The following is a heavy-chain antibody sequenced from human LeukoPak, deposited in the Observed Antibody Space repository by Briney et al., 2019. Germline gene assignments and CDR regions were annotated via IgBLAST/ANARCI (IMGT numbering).Heavy chain of an antibody. Sequence: SETLSLTCTVSGGSISSSSYYWGWIRQPPGKGLEWIGSIYYSGSTYYNPSLKSRVTISVDTSKNQFSLKLSSVTAADTAVYYCARGRGPNMTTVTMVDYWGQGTLVTVSS. CDR2: IYYSGST. V-gene: IGHV4-39*07. J-gene: IGHJ4*02. CDR3: ARGRGPNMTTVTMVDY. CDR1: GGSISSSSYY. D-gene: IGHD4-17*01.